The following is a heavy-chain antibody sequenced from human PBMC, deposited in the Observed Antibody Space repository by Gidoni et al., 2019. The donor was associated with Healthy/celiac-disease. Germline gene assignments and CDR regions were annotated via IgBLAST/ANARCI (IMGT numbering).Heavy chain of an antibody. J-gene: IGHJ4*02. CDR1: GFTFSSYD. D-gene: IGHD3-3*01. CDR2: ISYDGSNK. CDR3: AKTRSDYDFWSGYYYAYFDY. V-gene: IGHV3-30*18. Sequence: QVQLVESGGGVVQPGRSLRLSCAASGFTFSSYDMPWVRQAPGKGLEWVAVISYDGSNKYYADSVKGRFTISRDNSKNTLYLQMNSLRAEDTAVYYCAKTRSDYDFWSGYYYAYFDYWGQGTLVTVSS.